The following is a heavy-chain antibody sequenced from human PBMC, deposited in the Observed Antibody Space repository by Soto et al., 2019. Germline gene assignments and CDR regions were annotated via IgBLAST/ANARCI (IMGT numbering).Heavy chain of an antibody. J-gene: IGHJ4*02. Sequence: QVQLVQSGAEVKKPGASVKVSCKASGYTFTSYGISWVRQAPGQGLEWMGWITAYNGNTNYAQKLQGRVTMTTDTSTTTAYMELRSLRSDNTAVYYCARDWETTVPTQSDYWGQGTLVTVSS. D-gene: IGHD4-17*01. CDR1: GYTFTSYG. CDR2: ITAYNGNT. V-gene: IGHV1-18*01. CDR3: ARDWETTVPTQSDY.